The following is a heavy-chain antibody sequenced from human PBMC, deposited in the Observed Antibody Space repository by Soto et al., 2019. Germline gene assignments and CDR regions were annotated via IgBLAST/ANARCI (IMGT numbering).Heavy chain of an antibody. CDR2: ISSSSSYT. CDR3: ARVIAAADSA. Sequence: GGSLRLSCAASGFTFSDYYMSWIRQAPGKGLEWVPYISSSSSYTNYADSVKGRFTISRDNAKNSLYLQMNSLRAEDTAVYYCARVIAAADSAWGQGTLVTVSS. CDR1: GFTFSDYY. J-gene: IGHJ5*02. D-gene: IGHD6-13*01. V-gene: IGHV3-11*06.